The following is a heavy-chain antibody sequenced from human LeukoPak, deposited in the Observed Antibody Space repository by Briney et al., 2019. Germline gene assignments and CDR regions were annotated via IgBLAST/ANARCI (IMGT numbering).Heavy chain of an antibody. V-gene: IGHV3-30*04. D-gene: IGHD3-10*01. J-gene: IGHJ5*02. CDR2: ISYDGSNK. CDR3: ARGVRGGLLLWFGEFEWFDP. Sequence: GGPLRLSCAASGFTFSNYDIHWVRQAPGKGLEWVTLISYDGSNKYYADSVEGRFTISRDNSKITVYLQMNRLRGEDAAVYVCARGVRGGLLLWFGEFEWFDPWGQGTLVTVSS. CDR1: GFTFSNYD.